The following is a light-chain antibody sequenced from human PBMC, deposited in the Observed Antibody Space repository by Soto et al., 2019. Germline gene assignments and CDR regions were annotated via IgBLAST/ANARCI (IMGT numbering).Light chain of an antibody. J-gene: IGKJ3*01. Sequence: IVLTQCPGTLSVSPGDRATLSCRASQRFXRNLDWYQQKPGQAPRLLTYGASSRASGIPDRLSGSGSGTDFTLTISRLEPDDSVGYYWQQYGSTILTFGPGTKVDIK. CDR3: QQYGSTILT. V-gene: IGKV3-20*01. CDR2: GAS. CDR1: QRFXRN.